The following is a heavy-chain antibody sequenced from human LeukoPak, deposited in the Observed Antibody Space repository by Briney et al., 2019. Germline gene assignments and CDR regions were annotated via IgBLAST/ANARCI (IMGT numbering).Heavy chain of an antibody. Sequence: GGSLRLSCAPSGFTFTNYAMSWVRQAPGKGLEWVSSITGSGDSAYYADSVKGRFTISRDNSKDTLYLQMNSLRAEDTAVYYCARSHPPYCSGGSRYSVKPRHLPDYWGQGTLVTVSS. V-gene: IGHV3-23*01. CDR1: GFTFTNYA. D-gene: IGHD2-15*01. J-gene: IGHJ4*02. CDR2: ITGSGDSA. CDR3: ARSHPPYCSGGSRYSVKPRHLPDY.